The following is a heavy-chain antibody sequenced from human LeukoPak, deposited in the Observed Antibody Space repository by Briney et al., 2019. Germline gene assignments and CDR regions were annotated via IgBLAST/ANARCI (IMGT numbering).Heavy chain of an antibody. CDR2: INPNSGGT. J-gene: IGHJ4*02. D-gene: IGHD2-15*01. V-gene: IGHV1-2*02. Sequence: ASVKVSCKASGYTFTGYYMHWVRQAPGQGLEWMGWINPNSGGTNYAQKFQGRVTMTRDTSISTAYMELSRLRSDDTAVYYCARDFKSVVVVAATQYWGYWGQGTLVTVSS. CDR3: ARDFKSVVVVAATQYWGY. CDR1: GYTFTGYY.